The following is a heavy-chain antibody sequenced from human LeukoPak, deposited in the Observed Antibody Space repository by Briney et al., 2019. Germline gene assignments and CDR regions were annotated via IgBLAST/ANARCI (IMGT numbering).Heavy chain of an antibody. J-gene: IGHJ3*02. CDR1: GGSISSYY. Sequence: PSETLSLTCTVSGGSISSYYWSWIRQPPGKGLEWIGYIYYIGSTNYNPSLKSRVTISVDTSKNQFSLKLSSVTAADTAVYYCARDPDYGEQGHDAFDIWGQGTMVTVSS. D-gene: IGHD4-17*01. CDR3: ARDPDYGEQGHDAFDI. CDR2: IYYIGST. V-gene: IGHV4-59*01.